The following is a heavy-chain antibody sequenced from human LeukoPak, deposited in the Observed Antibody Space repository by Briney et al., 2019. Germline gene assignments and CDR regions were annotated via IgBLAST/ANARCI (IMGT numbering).Heavy chain of an antibody. J-gene: IGHJ6*02. V-gene: IGHV1-2*02. D-gene: IGHD2-8*02. Sequence: ASVKVSCKASGYSFTGSYIHWMRQAPGQGFEWMGWINPSNGGTKYAQKFQGRVTMTRDTSISTGYMEVNRLTPDDTAIYYCARASSLRYWGQGTLVTVSSDVWGQGTTVTVSS. CDR2: INPSNGGT. CDR1: GYSFTGSY. CDR3: ARASSLRYWGQGTLVTVSSDV.